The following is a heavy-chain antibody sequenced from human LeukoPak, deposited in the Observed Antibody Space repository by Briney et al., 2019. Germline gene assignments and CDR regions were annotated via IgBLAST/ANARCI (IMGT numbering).Heavy chain of an antibody. D-gene: IGHD2-2*01. V-gene: IGHV3-11*01. CDR3: ARYSSTSCYFCYYFDY. Sequence: PGGSLRLSCAASGFTFSDYYMSWIRQAPGKGLEWVSYISSSGSTIYYADSVKGRFTISRDNAKNSLYLQMNGLRAEDTAVYYCARYSSTSCYFCYYFDYWGQGTLVTVSS. J-gene: IGHJ4*02. CDR2: ISSSGSTI. CDR1: GFTFSDYY.